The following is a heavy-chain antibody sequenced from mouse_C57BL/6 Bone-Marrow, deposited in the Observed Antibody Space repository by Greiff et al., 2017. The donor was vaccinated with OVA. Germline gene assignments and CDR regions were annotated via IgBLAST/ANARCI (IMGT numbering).Heavy chain of an antibody. CDR1: GFTFSDYY. CDR2: ISNGGGST. J-gene: IGHJ2*01. CDR3: ARHGGVTEPFDY. D-gene: IGHD1-1*02. Sequence: EVMLVESGGGLVQPGGSLKLSCAASGFTFSDYYMYWVRQTPEKRLEWVAYISNGGGSTYYPDTVKGRFTISRDNANNTLYLQMSRLKSEDTAMYYCARHGGVTEPFDYWGQGTTLTVSS. V-gene: IGHV5-12*01.